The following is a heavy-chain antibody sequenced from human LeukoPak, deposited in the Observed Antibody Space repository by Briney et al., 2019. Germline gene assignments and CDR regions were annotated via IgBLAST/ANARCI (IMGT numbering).Heavy chain of an antibody. Sequence: SETLSLTCAVYGGSFSGYYWSWIRQPPGKGLEWIGEINHSGSTNYNPSLKSRVTISVDTSKNQFSLKLSSVTAADTAVYYCARLSYCSSTSCYSYYYYGMDVWGQGTTVTVSS. CDR2: INHSGST. CDR3: ARLSYCSSTSCYSYYYYGMDV. J-gene: IGHJ6*02. D-gene: IGHD2-2*01. CDR1: GGSFSGYY. V-gene: IGHV4-34*01.